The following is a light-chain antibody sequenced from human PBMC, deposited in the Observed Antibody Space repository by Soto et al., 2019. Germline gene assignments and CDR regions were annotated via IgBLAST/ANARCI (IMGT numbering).Light chain of an antibody. CDR3: QQSYRFPKT. V-gene: IGKV1-39*01. J-gene: IGKJ1*01. CDR2: AAS. Sequence: IVMTQSPSSLSASVGDSLTLTCRASQTVTSYLNWYQQKPGKAPKLLIYAASTLQSGVPSRFSGSGSGTEFTLTIISLQPEDFATYYCQQSYRFPKTFGRGTKVDIK. CDR1: QTVTSY.